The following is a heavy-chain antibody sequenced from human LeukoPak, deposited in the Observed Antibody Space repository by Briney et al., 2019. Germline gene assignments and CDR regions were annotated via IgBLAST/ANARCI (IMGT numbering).Heavy chain of an antibody. J-gene: IGHJ4*02. V-gene: IGHV1-2*02. CDR1: AYTFTGYY. D-gene: IGHD6-19*01. CDR3: AREGSGWYGNLDY. CDR2: INPDSGGT. Sequence: GASVKVSCKASAYTFTGYYMHWVRQAPGQGLEWMGWINPDSGGTNYAQKFQGRVTMTRDTSISTAYMEVSRLRSDDTAVYYCAREGSGWYGNLDYWGQGTLVTVSS.